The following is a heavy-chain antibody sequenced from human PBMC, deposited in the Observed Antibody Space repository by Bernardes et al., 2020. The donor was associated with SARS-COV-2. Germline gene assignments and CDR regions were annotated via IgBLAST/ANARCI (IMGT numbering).Heavy chain of an antibody. J-gene: IGHJ4*02. Sequence: GGSLRLSCAASGFTFSDYYMSWIRQAPGKGLEWVSYISSSSYTNYADSVKGRFTISRDNAKNSLYLQMNSLRAEDTAVYYCAKVGYSSSWYYFDYWGQGTLVTVSS. D-gene: IGHD6-13*01. V-gene: IGHV3-11*06. CDR1: GFTFSDYY. CDR2: ISSSSYT. CDR3: AKVGYSSSWYYFDY.